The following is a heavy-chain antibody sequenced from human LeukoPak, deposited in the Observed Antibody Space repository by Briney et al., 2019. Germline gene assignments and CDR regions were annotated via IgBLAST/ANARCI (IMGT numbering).Heavy chain of an antibody. D-gene: IGHD2-21*02. Sequence: SETLSLTCTVSGGSISSSSYYWGWIRQPPGKGLEWIGSIYYSGSTYYNPSLKSRVTISVDTSKNQFSLKLSSVTAADTAVFYCARAYSGGDCYSNYHYYCMDVGAKGTTVTVSS. V-gene: IGHV4-39*07. J-gene: IGHJ6*03. CDR3: ARAYSGGDCYSNYHYYCMDV. CDR1: GGSISSSSYY. CDR2: IYYSGST.